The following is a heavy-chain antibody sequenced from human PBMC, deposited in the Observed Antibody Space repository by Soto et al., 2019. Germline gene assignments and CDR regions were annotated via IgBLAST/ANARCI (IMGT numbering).Heavy chain of an antibody. CDR3: AKLAVAGDRFDY. V-gene: IGHV4-39*01. D-gene: IGHD6-19*01. CDR2: IYYSGST. CDR1: GGSISSSSYY. Sequence: SETLSLTCTVSGGSISSSSYYWGWIRQPPGKGLEWIGSIYYSGSTYYNPSLKGRVTISVDTSKNQFSLKLSSVTAADTAVYYCAKLAVAGDRFDYWGQGTLVTVSS. J-gene: IGHJ4*02.